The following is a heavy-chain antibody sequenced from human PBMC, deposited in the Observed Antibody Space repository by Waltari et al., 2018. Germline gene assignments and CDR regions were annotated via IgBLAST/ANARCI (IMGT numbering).Heavy chain of an antibody. CDR1: GFSLTTSGVG. Sequence: QITLKESGPTLVKPTQTLTLTCTFSGFSLTTSGVGVAWIRQSPGKALEWLAAIYRDDEKYYSPSLKSRLTITRVTSKNHIVLTLTNLDPVDTATYYCAHTSDFVDAFDIWGQGTMVTVSS. CDR2: IYRDDEK. V-gene: IGHV2-5*02. CDR3: AHTSDFVDAFDI. D-gene: IGHD2-21*02. J-gene: IGHJ3*02.